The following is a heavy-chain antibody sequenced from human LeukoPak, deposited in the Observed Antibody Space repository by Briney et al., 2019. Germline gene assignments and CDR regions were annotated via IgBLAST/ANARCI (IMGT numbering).Heavy chain of an antibody. CDR2: ISSSSSYI. CDR3: ARDWNYYGSGSYYK. J-gene: IGHJ4*02. V-gene: IGHV3-21*01. CDR1: GFTFSSYS. D-gene: IGHD3-10*01. Sequence: GGSLRLSCVASGFTFSSYSMNWVRQAPGKGLEWVSSISSSSSYIYYTDSVKGRFTISRDNAKNSLYLQMNSLRAEDTAVYYCARDWNYYGSGSYYKWGQGTLVTVSS.